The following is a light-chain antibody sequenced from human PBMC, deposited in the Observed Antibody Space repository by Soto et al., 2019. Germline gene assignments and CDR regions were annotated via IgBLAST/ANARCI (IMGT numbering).Light chain of an antibody. J-gene: IGKJ5*01. CDR2: DAS. CDR3: QQYDNLPST. CDR1: QDISNY. V-gene: IGKV1-33*01. Sequence: DIQMTQSQSSLSASVGDRVTITCQASQDISNYLNWYQQKPGKAPKLLNYDASNLETGVPSRVSGSGSGTDFTFTISSLQPEDIATYYCQQYDNLPSTFGQGTRLEIK.